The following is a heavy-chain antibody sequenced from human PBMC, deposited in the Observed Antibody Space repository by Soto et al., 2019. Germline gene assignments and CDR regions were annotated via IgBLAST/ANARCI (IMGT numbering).Heavy chain of an antibody. V-gene: IGHV3-48*02. J-gene: IGHJ4*02. CDR1: GFAFTRYS. CDR3: ARDPVTTVTTRSFDY. D-gene: IGHD4-17*01. Sequence: EVQLVESGGGLVQPGGSLRLSCAASGFAFTRYSMNWVRQAPGKGLEWVSYISSSSSTVYYADSVKGRFTISRDNAKKSLYLQMNSLRDEDTAVYYCARDPVTTVTTRSFDYWGQGTLVTVSS. CDR2: ISSSSSTV.